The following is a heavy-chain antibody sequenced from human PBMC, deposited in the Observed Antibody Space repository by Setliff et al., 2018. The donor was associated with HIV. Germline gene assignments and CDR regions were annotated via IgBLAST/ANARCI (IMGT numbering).Heavy chain of an antibody. CDR3: ARGGGMIVVVSYYYYGMDV. Sequence: SVKVSCKASGGTFSSYAISWVRQAPGQGLEWMGGIIPILGIANYAQKFQGRVTITADKSTSTAYMELSSLRSEDTAVYYCARGGGMIVVVSYYYYGMDVWGQGTTVTVSS. CDR1: GGTFSSYA. V-gene: IGHV1-69*10. D-gene: IGHD3-22*01. CDR2: IIPILGIA. J-gene: IGHJ6*02.